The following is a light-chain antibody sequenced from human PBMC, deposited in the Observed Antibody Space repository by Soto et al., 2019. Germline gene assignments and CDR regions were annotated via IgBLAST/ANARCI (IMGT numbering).Light chain of an antibody. J-gene: IGLJ1*01. Sequence: QSVLTKPASGNGFPGQSITISCTGTSSDVGGYNYVSWYQQHPGKAPKLMIYDVTNRPSGVSNRFSGSKSGNTASLTISGLQAEDEADYYCSSFTSSTTYVFGTGTKVTVL. CDR1: SSDVGGYNY. CDR2: DVT. V-gene: IGLV2-14*03. CDR3: SSFTSSTTYV.